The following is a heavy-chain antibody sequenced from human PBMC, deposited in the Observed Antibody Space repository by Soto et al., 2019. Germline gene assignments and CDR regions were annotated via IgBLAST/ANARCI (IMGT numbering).Heavy chain of an antibody. Sequence: NQGESLKISCKGSGYSFTSYWIGWVRQMPGKGLEWMGIIYPGDSDTRYSPSFQGQVTISADKSISTAYLQWSSRKASDTAMYYCARTTYYDILTGYSNRFDPWGQGTLVTVSS. D-gene: IGHD3-9*01. CDR2: IYPGDSDT. V-gene: IGHV5-51*01. J-gene: IGHJ5*02. CDR3: ARTTYYDILTGYSNRFDP. CDR1: GYSFTSYW.